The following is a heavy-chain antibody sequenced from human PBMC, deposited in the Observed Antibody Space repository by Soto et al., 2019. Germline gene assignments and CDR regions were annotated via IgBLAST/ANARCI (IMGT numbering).Heavy chain of an antibody. CDR3: ARASCSGGTCYPHDAFDI. Sequence: GGSLRLSCTISGFTFGDYAMSWFRQAPGKGLEWVGFIRTKDYGGTTEYAASVKGRFTISRDDSKSIAYLQMNSLKTEDTAVYYCARASCSGGTCYPHDAFDIWGQGTMVTVSS. D-gene: IGHD2-15*01. CDR2: IRTKDYGGTT. J-gene: IGHJ3*02. V-gene: IGHV3-49*03. CDR1: GFTFGDYA.